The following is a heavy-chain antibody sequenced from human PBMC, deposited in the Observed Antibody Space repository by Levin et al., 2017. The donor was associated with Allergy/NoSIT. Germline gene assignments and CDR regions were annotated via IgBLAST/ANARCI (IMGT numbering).Heavy chain of an antibody. CDR1: GFTFSSYS. CDR2: ISSSSSTI. Sequence: GESLKISCAASGFTFSSYSMNWVRQAPGKGLEWVSYISSSSSTIYYADSVKGRFTISRDNAKNSLYLQMNSLRAEDTAVYYCASGYIPDYWGQGTLVTVSS. V-gene: IGHV3-48*01. D-gene: IGHD5-24*01. CDR3: ASGYIPDY. J-gene: IGHJ4*02.